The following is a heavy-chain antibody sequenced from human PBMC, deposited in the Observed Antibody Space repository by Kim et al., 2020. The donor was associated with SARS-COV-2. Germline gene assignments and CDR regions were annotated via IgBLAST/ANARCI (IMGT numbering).Heavy chain of an antibody. CDR3: ASLTGSRSDY. CDR2: INHSGST. V-gene: IGHV4-34*01. Sequence: SETLSLTCAVYGGSFSGYYWSWIRQPPGKGLEWIGEINHSGSTNYNPSLKSRVTISIDTSKNQFSLKLSSVTAADTAVYYCASLTGSRSDYWGQGTLFTV. CDR1: GGSFSGYY. D-gene: IGHD3-10*01. J-gene: IGHJ4*02.